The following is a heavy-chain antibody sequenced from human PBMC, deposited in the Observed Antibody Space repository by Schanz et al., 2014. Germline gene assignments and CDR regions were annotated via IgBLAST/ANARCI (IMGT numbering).Heavy chain of an antibody. D-gene: IGHD3-10*01. CDR1: GFTFSSYS. CDR3: ARPALWFGDNCFDP. J-gene: IGHJ5*02. V-gene: IGHV3-48*01. CDR2: ISSASSTI. Sequence: EVQLVESGGGLVQPGGSLRLSCAASGFTFSSYSMNWVRQAPGKGLEWVSYISSASSTINYADSVKGRFTISRDNAKNTLYLQMSSLRAEDTAVYYCARPALWFGDNCFDPWGQGTLVTVSS.